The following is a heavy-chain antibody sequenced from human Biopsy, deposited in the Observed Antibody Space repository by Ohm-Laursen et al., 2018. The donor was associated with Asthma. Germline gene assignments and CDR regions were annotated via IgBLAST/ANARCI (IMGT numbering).Heavy chain of an antibody. V-gene: IGHV4-30-4*01. D-gene: IGHD3-16*01. CDR2: IYYIGST. CDR1: GGSISSGAYY. Sequence: PSQTLSLTCIVSGGSISSGAYYWSWVRQPPGKGLELIGYIYYIGSTYYNPSLKSRVAISLDTSKNQFSPKLSSVTAADTAVYFCARRGGVRRYFDYWGQGTLVTVSS. CDR3: ARRGGVRRYFDY. J-gene: IGHJ4*02.